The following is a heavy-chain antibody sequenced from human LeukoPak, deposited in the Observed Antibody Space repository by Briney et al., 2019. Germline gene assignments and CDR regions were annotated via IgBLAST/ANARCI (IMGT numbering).Heavy chain of an antibody. CDR3: AREWYDFWSGALADYYYYYMDV. Sequence: GASVKVSCKASGYTFTSYYMHWVRQAPGQGLEWMGIINPSGGSTSYAQKFQGRVTMTRDTSTSTVYVELSSLRSEDTAVYYCAREWYDFWSGALADYYYYYMDVWGKGTTVTVSS. J-gene: IGHJ6*03. V-gene: IGHV1-46*01. CDR1: GYTFTSYY. D-gene: IGHD3-3*01. CDR2: INPSGGST.